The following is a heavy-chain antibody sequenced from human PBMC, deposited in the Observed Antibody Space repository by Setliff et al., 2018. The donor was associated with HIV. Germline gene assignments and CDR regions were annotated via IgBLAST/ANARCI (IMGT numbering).Heavy chain of an antibody. CDR3: ARLSGDTDYYYYHYMDV. Sequence: PGESLKISCKGSGYSFTSYWIGWVRQMPGKGLEWMGIIYPGDSDTRYSPSFQGQVTISADKSISTAYLQWSSLKASDTAMYYCARLSGDTDYYYYHYMDVWGKGTTVTVSS. D-gene: IGHD3-10*01. CDR1: GYSFTSYW. CDR2: IYPGDSDT. V-gene: IGHV5-51*01. J-gene: IGHJ6*03.